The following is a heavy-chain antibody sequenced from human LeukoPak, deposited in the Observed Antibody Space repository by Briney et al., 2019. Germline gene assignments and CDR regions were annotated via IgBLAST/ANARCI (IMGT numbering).Heavy chain of an antibody. J-gene: IGHJ6*03. Sequence: SETLSLTCTVSGGSISSGSYYWSWIRQPAGKGLEWIGRIYTSGSTNYNPSLKSRVTISVDTSKNQFSLKLSSVTAADTAVYYCARDRDGYSYGDLYYYYMDVWGKGTTVTISS. CDR3: ARDRDGYSYGDLYYYYMDV. D-gene: IGHD5-18*01. V-gene: IGHV4-61*02. CDR1: GGSISSGSYY. CDR2: IYTSGST.